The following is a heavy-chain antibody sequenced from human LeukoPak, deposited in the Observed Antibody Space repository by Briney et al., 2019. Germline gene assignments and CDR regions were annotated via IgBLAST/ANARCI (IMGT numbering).Heavy chain of an antibody. CDR2: INSDGRST. D-gene: IGHD3-22*01. CDR1: GLTFTNYG. CDR3: ARGSAPAYYYDSSGYFFDY. J-gene: IGHJ4*02. V-gene: IGHV3-74*01. Sequence: GGSLRLSCVASGLTFTNYGMMWVRQAPGKGLVWVSYINSDGRSTTYADSVKGRFTISRDNAKNSLYLQMNSLRAEDTAVYYCARGSAPAYYYDSSGYFFDYWGQGTLVTVSS.